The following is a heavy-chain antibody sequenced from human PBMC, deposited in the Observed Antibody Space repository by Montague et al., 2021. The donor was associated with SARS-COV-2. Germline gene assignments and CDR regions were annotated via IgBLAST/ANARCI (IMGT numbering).Heavy chain of an antibody. J-gene: IGHJ4*02. CDR3: ARVSLAAAATRSDY. V-gene: IGHV4-61*08. CDR1: GGSVSSGGYY. Sequence: SETLSLTCTVSGGSVSSGGYYWSWIRQPPGKGLERIGYIYYSGSTNYNPSLKSRVTISLDTSKNQFSLKLTSVTAADTAVYYCARVSLAAAATRSDYWGQGTLVTVPS. CDR2: IYYSGST. D-gene: IGHD6-13*01.